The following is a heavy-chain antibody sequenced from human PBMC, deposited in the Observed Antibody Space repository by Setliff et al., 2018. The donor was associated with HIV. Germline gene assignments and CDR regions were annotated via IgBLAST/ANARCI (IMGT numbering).Heavy chain of an antibody. V-gene: IGHV2-5*02. D-gene: IGHD7-27*01. J-gene: IGHJ2*01. Sequence: SGPMLVNPTQTLTLTCTFSGFLFSTNRVGVGWIRQPPGKALEWLALIYWDDDKRYSPSLKSRPTITKGTSKNQVVLTMTNMDPVDTATYYCAHNINWGSDWYFDLWGRGTLVTVSS. CDR3: AHNINWGSDWYFDL. CDR1: GFLFSTNRVG. CDR2: IYWDDDK.